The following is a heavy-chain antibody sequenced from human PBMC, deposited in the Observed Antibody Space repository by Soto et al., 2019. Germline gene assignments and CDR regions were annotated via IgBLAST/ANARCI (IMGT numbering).Heavy chain of an antibody. CDR2: ISVHNGNT. Sequence: QIQLVQSGAEVKKPGASVKVSCEASGYIFTSYGISWVRQAPGQGLEWMGWISVHNGNTNYAQNLQGRVTMTTDTSTGTAYMELRNLKSDDTAMYYCARRDNGDYWFDLWGQGTLVTVSS. CDR1: GYIFTSYG. J-gene: IGHJ5*02. V-gene: IGHV1-18*01. CDR3: ARRDNGDYWFDL. D-gene: IGHD4-17*01.